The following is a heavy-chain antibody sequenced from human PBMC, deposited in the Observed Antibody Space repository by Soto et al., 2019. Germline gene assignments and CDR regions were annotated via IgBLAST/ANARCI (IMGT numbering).Heavy chain of an antibody. Sequence: TSVKVSCKASGYTFTAYYMHWVRQAPGLGPEWMGWINPNPNSGATSIAQKFQGRVTMTRDTSTSTVYMELSSLRSEDTAVYYCANHYYDSSGYSYFQHWGQGTLVTVSS. CDR1: GYTFTAYY. V-gene: IGHV1-2*02. CDR3: ANHYYDSSGYSYFQH. D-gene: IGHD3-22*01. J-gene: IGHJ1*01. CDR2: INPNPNSGAT.